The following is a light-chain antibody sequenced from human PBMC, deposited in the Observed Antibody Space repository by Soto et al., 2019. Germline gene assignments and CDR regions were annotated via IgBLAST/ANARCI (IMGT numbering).Light chain of an antibody. V-gene: IGKV3-11*01. CDR2: DAS. CDR1: QSVSSY. CDR3: QQRYNWPIT. Sequence: SPATLSVYQGERATLSRRASQSVSSYLAWYQQKPGQAPRLLIYDASNRATGIPARFSGSGSGTDFTLTISSLEPEDFSVYYCQQRYNWPITFGQGTRLATK. J-gene: IGKJ5*01.